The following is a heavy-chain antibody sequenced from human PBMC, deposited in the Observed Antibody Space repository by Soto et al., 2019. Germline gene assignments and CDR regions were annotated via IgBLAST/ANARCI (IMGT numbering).Heavy chain of an antibody. J-gene: IGHJ4*02. CDR1: GFTFSSYG. Sequence: PGGSLRLSCAASGFTFSSYGMHWVRQAPGKGLEWVAVISYDGSNKYYADSVKGRFTISRDNSKNTLYLQMNSLRAEDTAVYYCAKTFHYYDSSGLPWDYWGQGTLVTVSS. V-gene: IGHV3-30*18. D-gene: IGHD3-22*01. CDR3: AKTFHYYDSSGLPWDY. CDR2: ISYDGSNK.